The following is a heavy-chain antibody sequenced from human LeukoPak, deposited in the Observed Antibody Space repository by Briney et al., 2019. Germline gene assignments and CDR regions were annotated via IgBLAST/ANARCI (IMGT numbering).Heavy chain of an antibody. CDR1: GYTFTSYD. CDR3: ARIAAAGNRRLNY. CDR2: MNPNSGNT. J-gene: IGHJ4*02. Sequence: ASVKVSCKVSGYTFTSYDINWVRQAPGQGLEWMGWMNPNSGNTGYEQKFQGRITMTRNTSISTAYMELSSQTSEDTAVYYCARIAAAGNRRLNYWGQGTLVTVSS. V-gene: IGHV1-8*01. D-gene: IGHD6-13*01.